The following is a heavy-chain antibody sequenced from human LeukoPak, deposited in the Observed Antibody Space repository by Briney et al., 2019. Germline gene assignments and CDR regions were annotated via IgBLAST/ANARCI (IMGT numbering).Heavy chain of an antibody. CDR3: ARVGWSSSWYVDY. Sequence: SETLSLTCTVSGGSISSYYWSWIQQPPGKGLEWIGYIYYSGSTNYNPSLKSRVTISVDTSKNQFSLKLSSVTAADTAVYYCARVGWSSSWYVDYWGQGTLVTVSS. J-gene: IGHJ4*02. CDR1: GGSISSYY. D-gene: IGHD6-13*01. CDR2: IYYSGST. V-gene: IGHV4-59*01.